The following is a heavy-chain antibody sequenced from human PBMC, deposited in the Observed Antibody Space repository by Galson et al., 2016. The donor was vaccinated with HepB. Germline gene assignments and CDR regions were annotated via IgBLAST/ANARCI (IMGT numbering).Heavy chain of an antibody. CDR3: AKDEVF. CDR2: ISRSGDGT. Sequence: SLRLSCAASGFTFSSYGMSWVRQAPGKGLECVSVISRSGDGTHYADSVKGRFTISRDNSKSTLYLQMNSLRVEDTAVYYCAKDEVFWGQGTLVTVSS. V-gene: IGHV3-23*01. CDR1: GFTFSSYG. J-gene: IGHJ4*02.